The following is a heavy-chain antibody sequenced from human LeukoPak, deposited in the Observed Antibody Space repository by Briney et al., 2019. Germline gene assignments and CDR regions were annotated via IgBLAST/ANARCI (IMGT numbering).Heavy chain of an antibody. V-gene: IGHV3-21*01. J-gene: IGHJ4*02. CDR3: ARDQQQLLTPDDY. Sequence: GGSLRLSCAASGFTFSSYSINWVRQAPGKGLEWVSSISSSSSYIYYADSVKGRFTISRDNAKNSLYLQMNSLRAEDTAVYYCARDQQQLLTPDDYWGQGTLVTVSS. CDR1: GFTFSSYS. D-gene: IGHD6-13*01. CDR2: ISSSSSYI.